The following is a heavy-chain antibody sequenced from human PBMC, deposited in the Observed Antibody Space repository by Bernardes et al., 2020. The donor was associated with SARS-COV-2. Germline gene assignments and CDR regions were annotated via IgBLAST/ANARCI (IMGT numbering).Heavy chain of an antibody. J-gene: IGHJ6*02. V-gene: IGHV1-18*01. CDR1: GYTFTSYG. CDR2: ISAYNGNT. Sequence: ASVKVSCKASGYTFTSYGISWVRQAPGQGLEWMGWISAYNGNTNYAQKLQGRVTMTTDTSTSTAYMELRSLRSDDTAVYYCARAMGYYDFWSGYYRYYYYYGMDVWGQGTTVTVSS. D-gene: IGHD3-3*01. CDR3: ARAMGYYDFWSGYYRYYYYYGMDV.